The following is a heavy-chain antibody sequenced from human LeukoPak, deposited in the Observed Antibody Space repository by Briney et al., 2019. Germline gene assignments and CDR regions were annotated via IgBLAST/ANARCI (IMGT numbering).Heavy chain of an antibody. CDR2: ISAYDSNT. CDR3: ARDLCTNATCPLFDY. V-gene: IGHV1-18*04. CDR1: GYTFTSYG. J-gene: IGHJ4*02. Sequence: ASVKVSCKASGYTFTSYGISWLRQAPGQVLEWVGWISAYDSNTDYAQKFQGRVSMTTDTSTSTAYMELRSLRSDDTAVYYCARDLCTNATCPLFDYWGQGTLVTVSS. D-gene: IGHD2-8*01.